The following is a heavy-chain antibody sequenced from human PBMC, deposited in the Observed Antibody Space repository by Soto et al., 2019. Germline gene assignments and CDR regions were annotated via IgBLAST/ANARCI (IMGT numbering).Heavy chain of an antibody. D-gene: IGHD3-10*01. CDR1: GFTFSSYA. CDR3: ARRPDASGSYFDS. CDR2: ISDSGDNT. V-gene: IGHV3-23*01. J-gene: IGHJ4*02. Sequence: GGSLRLSCAASGFTFSSYAMSWVRQAPGKGLEWVSAISDSGDNTYSADSVKGRFTISRDNSKNTLYLQMNSLRADDTAVYYCARRPDASGSYFDSWGQGTLVTVSS.